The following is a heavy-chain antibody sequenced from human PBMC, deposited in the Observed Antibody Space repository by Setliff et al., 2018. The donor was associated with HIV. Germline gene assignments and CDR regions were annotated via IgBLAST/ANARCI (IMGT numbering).Heavy chain of an antibody. CDR2: MNPNSANT. CDR1: GGTFSSYA. V-gene: IGHV1-8*02. Sequence: ASVKVSCKASGGTFSSYAISWVRQAPGQGLEWMGWMNPNSANTGYAQKFQGRVTLTRDTSISTAYMELGSLRSEDTAVYYCARGPYYDSNGYHLSSDYWGQGTLV. J-gene: IGHJ4*02. D-gene: IGHD3-22*01. CDR3: ARGPYYDSNGYHLSSDY.